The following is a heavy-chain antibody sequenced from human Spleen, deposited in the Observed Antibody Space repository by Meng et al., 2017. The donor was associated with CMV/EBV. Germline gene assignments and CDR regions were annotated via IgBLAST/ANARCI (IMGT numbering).Heavy chain of an antibody. CDR1: GYTFTGYY. Sequence: ASVKVSCKASGYTFTGYYMHWVRQAPGQGLEWMGWINPNSGGTNYAQKFQGRVTMTRDTSISTAYMELSSLGSEDTAVYYCARGPTGYHGAFDIWGQGTMVTVSS. CDR2: INPNSGGT. CDR3: ARGPTGYHGAFDI. D-gene: IGHD6-13*01. V-gene: IGHV1-2*02. J-gene: IGHJ3*02.